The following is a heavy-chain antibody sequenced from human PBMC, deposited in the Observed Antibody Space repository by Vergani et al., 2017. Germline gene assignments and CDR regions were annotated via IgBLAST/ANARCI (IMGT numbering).Heavy chain of an antibody. J-gene: IGHJ3*02. Sequence: EVQLVGAGGGLVKPGGSLRPSCAASGFPLINIWMTWVRQAPGKGLEWVGSIKTKTDGGTTYYAAPVNGKFTISRDDSKIKMYLQLHSLKTEATAVYYCTTYKHQFTLGYYSVNNCYECVFDIWGQGTVGTVSS. V-gene: IGHV3-15*01. CDR3: TTYKHQFTLGYYSVNNCYECVFDI. CDR1: GFPLINIW. D-gene: IGHD2-15*01. CDR2: IKTKTDGGTT.